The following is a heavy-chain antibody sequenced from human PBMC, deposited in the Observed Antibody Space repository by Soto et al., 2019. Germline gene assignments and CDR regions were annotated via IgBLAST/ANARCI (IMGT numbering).Heavy chain of an antibody. CDR3: ARVLSWVFGYCSGGSCEIDY. V-gene: IGHV3-66*01. CDR2: IYSGGST. CDR1: GFTVSSNY. Sequence: GGSLRLSCAASGFTVSSNYMSWVRQAPGKGLEWVSVIYSGGSTYYADSVKGRFTISRDNSKNTLYLQMNSLRAEDTAVYYCARVLSWVFGYCSGGSCEIDYWGQGTLVTVSS. J-gene: IGHJ4*02. D-gene: IGHD2-15*01.